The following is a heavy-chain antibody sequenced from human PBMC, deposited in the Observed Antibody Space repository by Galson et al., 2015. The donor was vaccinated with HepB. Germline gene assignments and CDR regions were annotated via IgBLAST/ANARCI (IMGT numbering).Heavy chain of an antibody. V-gene: IGHV5-51*01. CDR1: GYSFTSYW. Sequence: QSGAEVKKPGESLKISCKGSGYSFTSYWIGWVRQMPGKGLEWMGIIYPGDSDTRYSPSFQGQVTISADKSISTAYLQWSSLKASDTAMYYCASQYWGIYDYGGNHDAFDIWGQGTMVTVSS. J-gene: IGHJ3*02. D-gene: IGHD4-23*01. CDR2: IYPGDSDT. CDR3: ASQYWGIYDYGGNHDAFDI.